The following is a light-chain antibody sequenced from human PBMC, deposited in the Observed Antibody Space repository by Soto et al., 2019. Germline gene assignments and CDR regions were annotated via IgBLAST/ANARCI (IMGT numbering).Light chain of an antibody. CDR1: QSVSRSY. V-gene: IGKV3-20*01. CDR3: QQYGSSRT. J-gene: IGKJ1*01. Sequence: EIVLTQSPGSLSLSPGERATLSCRASQSVSRSYLAWYQQKPGQAPRLLIYGASSRATGIPDRFSGSGSGTDFTLTISRLEPEDFAVYYCQQYGSSRTFGQVTKVDIK. CDR2: GAS.